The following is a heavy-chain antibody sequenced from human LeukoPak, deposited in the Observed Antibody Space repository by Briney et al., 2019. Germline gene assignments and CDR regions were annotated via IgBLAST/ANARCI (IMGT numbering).Heavy chain of an antibody. V-gene: IGHV5-51*01. CDR1: GYSFTSYW. CDR3: ARRGGSNMYYYYYYMDV. J-gene: IGHJ6*03. Sequence: GESLKISCKGSGYSFTSYWIGWVRQMPGKGLEWMGIIYPGDSDTRYSPSFQGQVTISADKSISTAYLQWSSLKASDTAMYYCARRGGSNMYYYYYYMDVWGKGTTVTVS. CDR2: IYPGDSDT. D-gene: IGHD6-13*01.